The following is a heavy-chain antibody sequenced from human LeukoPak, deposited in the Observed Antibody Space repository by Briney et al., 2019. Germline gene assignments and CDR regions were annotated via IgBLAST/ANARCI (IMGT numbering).Heavy chain of an antibody. CDR2: ISGSGGAGT. V-gene: IGHV3-23*01. CDR1: GFTFSSYA. J-gene: IGHJ6*02. Sequence: GGSLRLSCAGSGFTFSSYAMSWVRQAPGKGLEWVSTISGSGGAGTYYADSVKGRFTVSRDNSRNTLYLPVNSLRAEDTAVYYCVKDRGGSPFYGMDVWGQGTTVTVSS. CDR3: VKDRGGSPFYGMDV. D-gene: IGHD1-26*01.